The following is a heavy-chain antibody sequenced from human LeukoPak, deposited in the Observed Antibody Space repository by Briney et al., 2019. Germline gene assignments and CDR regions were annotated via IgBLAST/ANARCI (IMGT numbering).Heavy chain of an antibody. J-gene: IGHJ4*02. CDR3: ARWAPRPYGVGLFDY. V-gene: IGHV4-30-2*02. D-gene: IGHD4-17*01. CDR2: IYHRGST. Sequence: SETLSLTCTVSGGSISSGGYYWSWIRQPPGKGLEWIGYIYHRGSTYYNPSLKSRVTISVDRSKNQFSLKLSSVTAADTAVYYCARWAPRPYGVGLFDYWGQGTLVTVSS. CDR1: GGSISSGGYY.